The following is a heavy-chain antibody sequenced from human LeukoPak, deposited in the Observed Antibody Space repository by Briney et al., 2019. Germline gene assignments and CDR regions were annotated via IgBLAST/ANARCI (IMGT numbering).Heavy chain of an antibody. V-gene: IGHV3-23*01. CDR2: ISGSGGST. D-gene: IGHD3-22*01. J-gene: IGHJ3*02. Sequence: GGSLRLSCAASGFTFSSYAMHWVRQAPGKGLEWVSAISGSGGSTYYADSVKGRFTISRDNSKNTLYLQMNSLRAEDTAVYYCAKEQQKYYYDSSGYYPDAFDIWGQGTMVTVSS. CDR3: AKEQQKYYYDSSGYYPDAFDI. CDR1: GFTFSSYA.